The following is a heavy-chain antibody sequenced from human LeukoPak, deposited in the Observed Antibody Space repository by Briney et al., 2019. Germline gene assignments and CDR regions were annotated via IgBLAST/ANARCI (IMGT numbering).Heavy chain of an antibody. D-gene: IGHD3-22*01. Sequence: PSQTLSVTCTVSGGSISSGKYYWGWLRPPAGKGLEWMGRIYTSGSTNYNPSLKSGVTISVDTSKNQFSLKLSSVTAADTAVYYCARVLDYYDSSGYYDWFDPWGQGTLVTVSS. CDR2: IYTSGST. CDR1: GGSISSGKYY. J-gene: IGHJ5*01. V-gene: IGHV4-61*02. CDR3: ARVLDYYDSSGYYDWFDP.